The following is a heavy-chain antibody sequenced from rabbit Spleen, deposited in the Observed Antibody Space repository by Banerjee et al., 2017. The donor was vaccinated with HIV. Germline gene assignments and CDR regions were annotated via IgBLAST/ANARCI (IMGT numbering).Heavy chain of an antibody. CDR3: ARSDVATYAYSTNL. J-gene: IGHJ4*01. CDR2: IYTGNDKT. CDR1: GVSFSSNYD. D-gene: IGHD6-1*01. Sequence: SLEESGGDLVKPGASLTLTCTASGVSFSSNYDMCCVRQASGKGLEWIGCIYTGNDKTYYASWAKGRFTISKSSSTTVTLQLTSLTAADTATYFCARSDVATYAYSTNLWGPGTLVTVS. V-gene: IGHV1S40*01.